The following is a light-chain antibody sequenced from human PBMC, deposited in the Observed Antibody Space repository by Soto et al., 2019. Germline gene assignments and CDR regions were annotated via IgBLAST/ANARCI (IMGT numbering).Light chain of an antibody. CDR3: MQALQPPPA. CDR2: LGS. J-gene: IGKJ3*01. V-gene: IGKV2-28*01. Sequence: IVMTQSPLSLPVTPGEQASISCRSSQSLLHSNGYNYLDWYLQKPGQSPQLLIYLGSNRASGVPDRFSGSGSRTNCTLQISRLEVVDVGLYYCMQALQPPPAFGPGTKVDIK. CDR1: QSLLHSNGYNY.